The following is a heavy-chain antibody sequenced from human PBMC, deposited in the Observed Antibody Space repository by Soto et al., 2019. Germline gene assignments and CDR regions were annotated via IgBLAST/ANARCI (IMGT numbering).Heavy chain of an antibody. J-gene: IGHJ2*01. CDR1: GFVFSSYG. D-gene: IGHD5-18*01. CDR2: ITNDGSRT. CDR3: ARWMQGSRYFEL. Sequence: EVQLVESGGGLVQPGGSLRLSCAGYGFVFSSYGMHWVRQVPGKGLVWVSRITNDGSRTTYADSVNGRFTISRDNAKNTLYLQMNSLGAEDTAVYYCARWMQGSRYFELWGRGTLVTVSA. V-gene: IGHV3-74*01.